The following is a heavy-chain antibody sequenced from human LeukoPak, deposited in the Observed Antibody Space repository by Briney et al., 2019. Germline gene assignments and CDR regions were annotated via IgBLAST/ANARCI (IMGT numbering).Heavy chain of an antibody. J-gene: IGHJ4*02. CDR3: ASFSKTIFGVVSHFDY. CDR2: IIPTLGIA. Sequence: GASVKVSCKASGGTFSSYTISWVRQAPGQGLEWMGRIIPTLGIANYAQKFQGRVTITADKSTSTAYMELSSLRSEDTAVYYCASFSKTIFGVVSHFDYWGQGTLVTVSS. V-gene: IGHV1-69*02. D-gene: IGHD3-3*01. CDR1: GGTFSSYT.